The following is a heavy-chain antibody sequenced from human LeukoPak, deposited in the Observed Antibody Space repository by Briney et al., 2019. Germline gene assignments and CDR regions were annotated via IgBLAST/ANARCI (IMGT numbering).Heavy chain of an antibody. D-gene: IGHD3-10*01. CDR2: IYTSGST. Sequence: SETLSLTCTVSGGSISSGSYYWSWIRQPAGKGLEWIGRIYTSGSTNYNPSLKSRVTMSVDTSKNQFSLKLSSVTAADTAVYYCARVLRGVDYWGQGTLVTVSS. CDR1: GGSISSGSYY. J-gene: IGHJ4*02. V-gene: IGHV4-61*02. CDR3: ARVLRGVDY.